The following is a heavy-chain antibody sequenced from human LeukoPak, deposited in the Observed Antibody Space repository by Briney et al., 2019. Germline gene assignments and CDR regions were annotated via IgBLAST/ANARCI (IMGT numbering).Heavy chain of an antibody. CDR3: ARSGYCTNGVCFPIWYFDL. Sequence: ASVKVSCKASGYTFTSYGISWVRQAPGQGLEWMGWISAYNGNTNYAQKLQGRVTMTTDTPTSTAYMELRSLRSDDTAVYYCARSGYCTNGVCFPIWYFDLWGRGTLVTVSS. J-gene: IGHJ2*01. CDR2: ISAYNGNT. CDR1: GYTFTSYG. V-gene: IGHV1-18*01. D-gene: IGHD2-8*01.